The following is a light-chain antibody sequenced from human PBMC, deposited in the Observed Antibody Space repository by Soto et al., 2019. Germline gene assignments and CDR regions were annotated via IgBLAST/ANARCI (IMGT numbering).Light chain of an antibody. J-gene: IGKJ2*01. CDR3: QQYNNWPPYT. CDR2: GAS. Sequence: EIVMTQSPATLSVSPGERATLSCRASQSVSSNLAWYQQKPGQAPSLIIYGASTRATGIPARFSGSGSGTEVTLTISSLQSEDFAVYYCQQYNNWPPYTFGQGTKLEI. CDR1: QSVSSN. V-gene: IGKV3-15*01.